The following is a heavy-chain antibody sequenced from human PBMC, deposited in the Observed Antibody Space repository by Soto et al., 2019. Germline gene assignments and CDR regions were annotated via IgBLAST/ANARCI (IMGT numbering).Heavy chain of an antibody. CDR3: ARVAIAAAVAGIDY. V-gene: IGHV3-72*01. D-gene: IGHD6-25*01. CDR2: TRNRARSYTT. Sequence: GGSLKLSCAASGFIFSDHYMDWVRQAPGKGLEWVGRTRNRARSYTTEYAASVKGRFTVSRDESKNSLYLQMNGLKSEDTAVYYCARVAIAAAVAGIDYWGQGTLVTVS. J-gene: IGHJ4*02. CDR1: GFIFSDHY.